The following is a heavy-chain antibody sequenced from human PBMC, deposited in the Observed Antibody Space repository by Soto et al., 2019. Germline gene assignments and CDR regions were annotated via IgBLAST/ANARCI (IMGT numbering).Heavy chain of an antibody. CDR1: GFTFSSYG. CDR2: IWYDGSNK. D-gene: IGHD5-12*01. J-gene: IGHJ6*02. V-gene: IGHV3-33*01. CDR3: ARAMGEWLRLVYGMDV. Sequence: QVQLVESGGGVVQPGRSLRLSCAASGFTFSSYGMHWVRQAPGKGLEWVAVIWYDGSNKYYADSVKGRFTISRDNSKNXVYLQMNSLRAEETAVYYCARAMGEWLRLVYGMDVWGQGTTVTVSS.